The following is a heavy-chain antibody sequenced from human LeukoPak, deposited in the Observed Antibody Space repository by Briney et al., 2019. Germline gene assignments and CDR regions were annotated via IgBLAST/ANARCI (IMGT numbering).Heavy chain of an antibody. V-gene: IGHV1-18*01. CDR3: ARDSLDRRYCSSTSCYDYFDY. Sequence: ASVKVSRKASGYTFTSYGISWVRQAPGQGLEWMGWISAYNGNTNYAQKLQGRVTMTTDTSTSTAYMELRSLRSDDTAVYYCARDSLDRRYCSSTSCYDYFDYWGQGTLVTVSS. CDR1: GYTFTSYG. CDR2: ISAYNGNT. D-gene: IGHD2-2*01. J-gene: IGHJ4*02.